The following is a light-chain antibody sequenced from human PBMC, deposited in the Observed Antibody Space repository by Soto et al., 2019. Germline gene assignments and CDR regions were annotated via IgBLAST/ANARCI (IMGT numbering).Light chain of an antibody. J-gene: IGKJ5*01. CDR1: QSVSSSY. V-gene: IGKV3D-20*02. CDR3: QQRHMWPIT. Sequence: EIVFTQSPGTLSLSPGERATLSCKASQSVSSSYLAWYQQKPGQAPRLLIYGASSRATGIPDRFSGSGSGTDFTLTISSLEPEDSAVYYCQQRHMWPITFGQGTRLEI. CDR2: GAS.